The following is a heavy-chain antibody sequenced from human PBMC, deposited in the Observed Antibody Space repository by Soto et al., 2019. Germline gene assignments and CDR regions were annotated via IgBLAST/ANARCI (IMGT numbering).Heavy chain of an antibody. CDR2: IYPDDFDI. CDR1: GYSFTSYW. CDR3: ARHFDSSGYYPDY. D-gene: IGHD3-22*01. J-gene: IGHJ4*02. V-gene: IGHV5-51*01. Sequence: PGESLTISCTGVGYSFTSYWIGWVRQMPGKGLEWMGIIYPDDFDIKYSPSFQGQVTISADRSNSTAYLQWRSLRASDTAMYFCARHFDSSGYYPDYWGQGTQVTVSS.